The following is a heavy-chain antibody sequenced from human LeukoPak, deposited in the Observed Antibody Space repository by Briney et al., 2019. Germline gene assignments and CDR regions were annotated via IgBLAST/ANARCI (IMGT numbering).Heavy chain of an antibody. CDR2: IYSGGST. J-gene: IGHJ3*02. CDR1: GFTVSSNY. CDR3: ARMESLERPMAAFDI. Sequence: PGGSLRLSCAASGFTVSSNYMSWVRQAPGKGLEWVSVIYSGGSTYYADSVMGRFTISRHNSKNTLYLQMNSLRAEDTAVYYCARMESLERPMAAFDIWGQGTMVTVSS. V-gene: IGHV3-53*04. D-gene: IGHD1-1*01.